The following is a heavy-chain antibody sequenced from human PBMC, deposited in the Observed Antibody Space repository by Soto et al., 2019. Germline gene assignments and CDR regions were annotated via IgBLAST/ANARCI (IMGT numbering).Heavy chain of an antibody. Sequence: EVQLVESGGGLVKPGGSLRLSCAASGFTLSNENMNWVRQAPGKGLEWVSFISSSSTYMYYADSVKGRFTISRGNAGNSLYLQMNSLRAEDTAVYYCARSIVVVAPTAGMVVWGQGTTVTVSS. V-gene: IGHV3-21*01. CDR1: GFTLSNEN. D-gene: IGHD2-21*01. J-gene: IGHJ6*02. CDR3: ARSIVVVAPTAGMVV. CDR2: ISSSSTYM.